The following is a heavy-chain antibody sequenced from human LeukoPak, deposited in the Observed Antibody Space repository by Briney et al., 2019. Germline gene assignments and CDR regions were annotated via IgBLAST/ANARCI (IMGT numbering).Heavy chain of an antibody. CDR1: GYTFSSYS. V-gene: IGHV3-21*01. D-gene: IGHD6-19*01. CDR3: AKDPPGAVALY. CDR2: ISVRSNYI. Sequence: GGSLRLSCAASGYTFSSYSINWVRQAPGKGLEWVSSISVRSNYIYYADSVRGRFRISRDDARDSLYLQMNSLRAEDTAVYYCAKDPPGAVALYWGQGTLVTVSS. J-gene: IGHJ4*02.